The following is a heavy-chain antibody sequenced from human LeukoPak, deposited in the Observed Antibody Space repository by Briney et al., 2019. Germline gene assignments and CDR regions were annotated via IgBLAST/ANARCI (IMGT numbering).Heavy chain of an antibody. CDR1: GFTFSSYA. J-gene: IGHJ6*03. CDR3: AKPLRGTRSYYYYYMDV. CDR2: MSTNGVAT. Sequence: GGSLRLSCAASGFTFSSYAMSWVRQAPGKGLEWVSTMSTNGVATYYADSVKGRFTISRDNSKNTLYLQMSSLRADDTAVYYCAKPLRGTRSYYYYYMDVWGKGTTVTVSS. V-gene: IGHV3-23*01. D-gene: IGHD3-16*01.